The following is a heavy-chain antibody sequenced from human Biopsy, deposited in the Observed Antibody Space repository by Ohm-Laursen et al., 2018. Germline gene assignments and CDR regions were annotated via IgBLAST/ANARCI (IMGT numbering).Heavy chain of an antibody. V-gene: IGHV4-59*08. D-gene: IGHD4-23*01. CDR2: ISHTGYT. Sequence: SETLSLTCTVSGASITSYYWTWIRQPPGKGLEWIGHISHTGYTSSKSSLKSRVTISLDTSRKHFSLRLTSLAAADTAVYYCARGSNEYGGLYFPHWGQGTLVTVSS. CDR3: ARGSNEYGGLYFPH. J-gene: IGHJ1*01. CDR1: GASITSYY.